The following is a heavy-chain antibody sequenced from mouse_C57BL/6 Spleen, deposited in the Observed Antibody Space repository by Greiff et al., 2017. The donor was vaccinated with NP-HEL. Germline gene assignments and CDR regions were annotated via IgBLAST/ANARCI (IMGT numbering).Heavy chain of an antibody. Sequence: VQLQQSGPELVKPGASVKMSCKASGYTFTDYNMHWVKQSHGKSLEWIGYINPNNGGTSYNQKFKGKATLTVDKSSSAAYMELRSLTAEDTSFYYCAGRLGNYRDYFDYWGKGATLTVSS. J-gene: IGHJ2*01. CDR2: INPNNGGT. CDR3: AGRLGNYRDYFDY. D-gene: IGHD2-1*01. CDR1: GYTFTDYN. V-gene: IGHV1-22*01.